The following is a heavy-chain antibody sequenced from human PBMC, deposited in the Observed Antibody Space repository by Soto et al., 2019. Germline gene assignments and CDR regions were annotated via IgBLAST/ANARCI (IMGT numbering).Heavy chain of an antibody. CDR1: GFTFSSYW. CDR3: AREGRQQLASLYYYGMDV. Sequence: SLRLSCAASGFTFSSYWMSWVRQAPGKGLEWVANIKQDGSEKYYVDSVKGRFTISRDNAKNSLYLQMNSLRAEDTAVYYCAREGRQQLASLYYYGMDVWGQGTTVTVSS. V-gene: IGHV3-7*03. J-gene: IGHJ6*02. CDR2: IKQDGSEK. D-gene: IGHD6-13*01.